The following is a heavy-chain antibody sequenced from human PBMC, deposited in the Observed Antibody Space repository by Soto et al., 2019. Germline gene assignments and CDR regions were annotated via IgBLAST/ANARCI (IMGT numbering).Heavy chain of an antibody. Sequence: QVQLAQSGAEERKPGASVKVSCEATGYTFTPYAMHWVRQAPGQRLEWMGWINPANGNTKDSQKFQGRLTITSGTLANTVYRELNCLPSDATAMYSCTRSAISPSGGLIGPFDYWGQGNLVTVSS. CDR3: TRSAISPSGGLIGPFDY. D-gene: IGHD3-16*02. V-gene: IGHV1-3*05. J-gene: IGHJ4*02. CDR2: INPANGNT. CDR1: GYTFTPYA.